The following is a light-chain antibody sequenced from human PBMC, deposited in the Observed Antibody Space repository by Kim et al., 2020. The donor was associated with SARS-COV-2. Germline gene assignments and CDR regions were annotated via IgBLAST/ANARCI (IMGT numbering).Light chain of an antibody. J-gene: IGLJ2*01. Sequence: RVNISCTGSSSNSGAGYDVHWYQQLPGTAPKLLIYGNINRPSGVPDRFSGSKSGTSASLAITGLQAEDEADYYCQSYDSSLSAVVFGGGTQLTVL. CDR2: GNI. CDR1: SSNSGAGYD. V-gene: IGLV1-40*01. CDR3: QSYDSSLSAVV.